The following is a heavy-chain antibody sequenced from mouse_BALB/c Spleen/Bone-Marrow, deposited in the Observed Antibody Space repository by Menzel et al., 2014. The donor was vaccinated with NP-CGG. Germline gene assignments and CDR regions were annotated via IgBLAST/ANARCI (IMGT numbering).Heavy chain of an antibody. CDR3: ARYRLGTYFDY. CDR2: IDPANGDT. J-gene: IGHJ2*01. V-gene: IGHV14-3*02. CDR1: GFKIKDTY. D-gene: IGHD2-14*01. Sequence: EVKLVESGAELVKPGASVKLSCTASGFKIKDTYMHWVRQRPEQGLEWIGRIDPANGDTRYDPKFQGKATITAGTSSSTAYLQLSSLTSEDTAVYCCARYRLGTYFDYWGQGTTLTVSS.